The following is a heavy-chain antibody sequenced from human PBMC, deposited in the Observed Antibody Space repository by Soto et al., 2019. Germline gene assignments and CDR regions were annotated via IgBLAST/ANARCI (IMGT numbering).Heavy chain of an antibody. V-gene: IGHV1-3*01. Sequence: QVQLVQSGAEVKKPGASVKVSCNASGYTFTSYAMHWVRQAPGQRLEWMGWINAGNGHTKYSQKFQGRVTITRDTSATTAYLELRSLRSDDTAVYYCAREQPRPGYYFGLDVWCQGATGTVS. D-gene: IGHD6-6*01. CDR1: GYTFTSYA. CDR3: AREQPRPGYYFGLDV. J-gene: IGHJ6*02. CDR2: INAGNGHT.